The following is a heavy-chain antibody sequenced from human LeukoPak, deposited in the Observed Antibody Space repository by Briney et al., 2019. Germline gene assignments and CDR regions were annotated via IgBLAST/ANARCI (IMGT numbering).Heavy chain of an antibody. Sequence: SVKVSCKASGYTFTGYYMHWVQQAPGQGLEWIGWINPNSGGTNYAQKFQGRVTMTRDTSISTAYMELSRLRSDDTAVYYCARAREARYSSSWYGYWGQGTLVTVSS. CDR2: INPNSGGT. J-gene: IGHJ4*02. V-gene: IGHV1-2*02. D-gene: IGHD6-13*01. CDR1: GYTFTGYY. CDR3: ARAREARYSSSWYGY.